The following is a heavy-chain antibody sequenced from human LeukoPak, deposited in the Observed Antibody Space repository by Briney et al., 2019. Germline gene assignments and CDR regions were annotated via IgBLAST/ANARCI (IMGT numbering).Heavy chain of an antibody. Sequence: GGSLRLSCAASGFTFSSYAMSWVRQAPGKGLEWVSAISGSGGSTYYADSVKGRFTISRDNSKNTLYLQMNSLRAEDTAVYYCTTDYIGVNWFDPWGQGTLVTVSS. CDR1: GFTFSSYA. CDR2: ISGSGGST. J-gene: IGHJ5*02. D-gene: IGHD5-12*01. CDR3: TTDYIGVNWFDP. V-gene: IGHV3-23*01.